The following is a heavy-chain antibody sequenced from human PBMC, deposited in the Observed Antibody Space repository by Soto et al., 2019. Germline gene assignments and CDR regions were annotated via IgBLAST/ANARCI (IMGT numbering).Heavy chain of an antibody. D-gene: IGHD3-9*01. Sequence: GGSLRLSCAASGFTFSSYEMNWVRQAPGKGLEWVSYISSSGSTIYYADSVKGRFTISRDNAKNSLYLQMNSLRAEDTAVYYCARDRVLYDILTGYSNHYYYYGMDVWGQGTTVTVS. CDR2: ISSSGSTI. CDR1: GFTFSSYE. V-gene: IGHV3-48*03. J-gene: IGHJ6*02. CDR3: ARDRVLYDILTGYSNHYYYYGMDV.